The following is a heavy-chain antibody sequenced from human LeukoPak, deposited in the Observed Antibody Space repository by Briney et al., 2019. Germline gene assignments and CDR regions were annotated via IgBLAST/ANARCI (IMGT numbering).Heavy chain of an antibody. V-gene: IGHV3-7*01. J-gene: IGHJ4*02. D-gene: IGHD6-25*01. Sequence: GGSLRLSCAASGFTFSSYSMNWVRQAPGKGLEWVANIKQDGSEKYYVDSVKGRFTISRDNAKNSLYLQMNSLRAEDTAVYYCARASGGEDYFDYWGQGTLVTVSS. CDR2: IKQDGSEK. CDR1: GFTFSSYS. CDR3: ARASGGEDYFDY.